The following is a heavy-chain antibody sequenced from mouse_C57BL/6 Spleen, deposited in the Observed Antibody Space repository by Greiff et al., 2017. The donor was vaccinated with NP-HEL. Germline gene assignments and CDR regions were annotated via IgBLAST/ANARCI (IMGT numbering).Heavy chain of an antibody. J-gene: IGHJ1*03. CDR1: GYTFTSYW. CDR3: ARSRPISFDV. CDR2: IHPNSGST. V-gene: IGHV1-64*01. Sequence: QVQLQQPGAELVKPGASVKLSCKASGYTFTSYWMHWVKQRPGQGLEWIGMIHPNSGSTNYNEKFKSKATLTVDKSSRTAYMQLSSLTSEDSAVYYCARSRPISFDVWGTGTTVTVSS.